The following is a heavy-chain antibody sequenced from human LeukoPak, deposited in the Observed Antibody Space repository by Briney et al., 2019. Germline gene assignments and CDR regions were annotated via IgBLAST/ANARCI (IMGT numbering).Heavy chain of an antibody. J-gene: IGHJ4*02. CDR2: ISVYNGNT. Sequence: ASVKVSCKASGYTFTSYGISWVRQAPGQGLEWMGWISVYNGNTNYAQKLQGRVTMTTDTSTSTAYMELRSLRSDDTAVYYCARDAGYCSGGSCPVDYWGQGTLVTVSS. V-gene: IGHV1-18*01. D-gene: IGHD2-15*01. CDR3: ARDAGYCSGGSCPVDY. CDR1: GYTFTSYG.